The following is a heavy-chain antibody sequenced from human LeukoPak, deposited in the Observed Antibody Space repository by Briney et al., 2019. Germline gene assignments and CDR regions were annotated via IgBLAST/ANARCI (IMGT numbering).Heavy chain of an antibody. J-gene: IGHJ6*02. CDR2: MNPNSGNT. V-gene: IGHV1-8*01. D-gene: IGHD2-2*01. Sequence: ASVKVSCKASGYTFTSYDINWVRQATGQGLEWMGWMNPNSGNTGYAQKFQGGVTMTRNTSISTAYMELSSLRSEDTAVYYCARGPFELVVVPAARYYLYDYGMDVWGQGTTVTVSS. CDR1: GYTFTSYD. CDR3: ARGPFELVVVPAARYYLYDYGMDV.